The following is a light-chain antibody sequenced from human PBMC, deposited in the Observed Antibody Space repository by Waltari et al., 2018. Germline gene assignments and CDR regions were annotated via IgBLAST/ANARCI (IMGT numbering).Light chain of an antibody. CDR2: EVS. Sequence: QSDLTHPPSASAFPAQSVTLPCTGTRSDFCGYTLLPYYQQFPGKAPNLLISEVSERPSGVPARFSGSKSGNTASLTVSGLQAEDEADYYCSSYAGNNRLVFGTGTRVTV. CDR1: RSDFCGYTL. J-gene: IGLJ1*01. V-gene: IGLV2-8*01. CDR3: SSYAGNNRLV.